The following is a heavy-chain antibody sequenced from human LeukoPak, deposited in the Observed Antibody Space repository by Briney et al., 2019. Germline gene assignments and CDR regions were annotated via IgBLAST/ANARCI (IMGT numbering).Heavy chain of an antibody. CDR1: GFTFSDYY. CDR3: AREVGYCSGGSCYYYRMDV. J-gene: IGHJ6*02. D-gene: IGHD2-15*01. V-gene: IGHV3-11*06. Sequence: PGGSLRLSCAASGFTFSDYYMSWIRQAPGKGLEWVSYIISSTSYTNYADSVKGRFTISRDNAKKSLYLQMNSLRAEDTAVYYCAREVGYCSGGSCYYYRMDVWGQGTTVTVSS. CDR2: IISSTSYT.